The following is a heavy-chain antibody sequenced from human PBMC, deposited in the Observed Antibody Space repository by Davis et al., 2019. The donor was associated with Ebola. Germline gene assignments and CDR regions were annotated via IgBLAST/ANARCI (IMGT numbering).Heavy chain of an antibody. V-gene: IGHV4-59*01. CDR1: GASLSGFY. Sequence: SDTLSLTCSISGASLSGFYWSWIRQTPGKGLEWIGYIYYTGRVEYNPPLQSRVTISIDTSESRFSLKLTSVTPADTAVYYCARGGQGVGAGRWLDPWGQGTLVTVSS. J-gene: IGHJ5*02. CDR3: ARGGQGVGAGRWLDP. D-gene: IGHD1-26*01. CDR2: IYYTGRV.